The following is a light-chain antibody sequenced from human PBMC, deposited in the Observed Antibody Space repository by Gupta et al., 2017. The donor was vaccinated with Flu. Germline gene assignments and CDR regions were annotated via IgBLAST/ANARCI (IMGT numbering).Light chain of an antibody. CDR1: RDISSF. CDR3: HQDVSFPRT. Sequence: RRDISSFLAWYQQKAGKAPNLLIYATSTVQSGVPSRFSGSGSGTDFTLTISSLRSEDFATYYCHQDVSFPRTFGGGTXVEIK. V-gene: IGKV1-8*01. J-gene: IGKJ4*01. CDR2: ATS.